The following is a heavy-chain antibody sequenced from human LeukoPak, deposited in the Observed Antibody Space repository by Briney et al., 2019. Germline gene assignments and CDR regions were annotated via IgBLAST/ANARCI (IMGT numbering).Heavy chain of an antibody. V-gene: IGHV5-51*01. CDR2: IYPGDSDT. J-gene: IGHJ4*02. D-gene: IGHD2-15*01. CDR3: ARLIVDCSGGSCYNFDY. CDR1: GSSFTSYW. Sequence: PGGPLRLSCNGSGSSFTSYWIVGVRQLPPKDREWMGRIYPGDSDTRYSPSFQGQVTISADKSISTAYLQWSSLKASDTAMYYCARLIVDCSGGSCYNFDYWGQGTLVTVSS.